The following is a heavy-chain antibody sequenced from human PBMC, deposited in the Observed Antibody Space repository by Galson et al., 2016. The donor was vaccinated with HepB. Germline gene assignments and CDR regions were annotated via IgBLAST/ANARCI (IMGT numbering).Heavy chain of an antibody. CDR1: GYTFSSHF. Sequence: SVKVSCKASGYTFSSHFIHWVRQAPGQGLEWMGIINPGDGVTTHSQKFQGRFTMTRDTATNTVYMELSSLRYEDTAVYYCARDRGAHIYSFQYYYGMDVWGRGTTVIVSS. CDR2: INPGDGVT. V-gene: IGHV1-46*01. D-gene: IGHD1-26*01. J-gene: IGHJ6*02. CDR3: ARDRGAHIYSFQYYYGMDV.